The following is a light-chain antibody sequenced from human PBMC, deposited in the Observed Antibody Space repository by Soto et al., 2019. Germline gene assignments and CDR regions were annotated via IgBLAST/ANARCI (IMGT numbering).Light chain of an antibody. CDR3: QQYGSSLP. Sequence: EIALTQSPGTLSLSPGERATLSCRASQSVSSSYLAWYQQKPGQAPRLLIYGASSRATGIPDRFSGSGSGTDFTLTISRLEPEDFAVYYCQQYGSSLPFGQGTKVDIK. J-gene: IGKJ1*01. CDR2: GAS. V-gene: IGKV3-20*01. CDR1: QSVSSSY.